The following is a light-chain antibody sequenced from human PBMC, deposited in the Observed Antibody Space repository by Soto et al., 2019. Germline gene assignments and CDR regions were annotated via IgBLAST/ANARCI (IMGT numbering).Light chain of an antibody. V-gene: IGLV2-14*01. CDR2: EVS. CDR3: TSYTSSSSYV. J-gene: IGLJ1*01. CDR1: SSDVGGYNY. Sequence: QSALTQPASVSGSPGQSVTISCTGTSSDVGGYNYVSWYQHHPGKAPRLIIFEVSNRPSGVSHRFYGSKSGNTASLTIYGLQAEDEADFYCTSYTSSSSYVFGTGTKLTVL.